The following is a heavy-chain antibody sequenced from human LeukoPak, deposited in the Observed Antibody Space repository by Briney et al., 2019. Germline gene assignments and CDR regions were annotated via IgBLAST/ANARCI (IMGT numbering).Heavy chain of an antibody. CDR2: IYYSGST. CDR3: ARRAAAGIGDWFDP. J-gene: IGHJ5*02. CDR1: GGSISSGGYY. V-gene: IGHV4-31*03. D-gene: IGHD6-13*01. Sequence: PSETLSLTRTVSGGSISSGGYYWSWIRQHPGKGLEWIGYIYYSGSTYYNPSLKSRVTISVDTSKNQFSLKLSSVTAADTAVYYCARRAAAGIGDWFDPWGQGTLVTVSS.